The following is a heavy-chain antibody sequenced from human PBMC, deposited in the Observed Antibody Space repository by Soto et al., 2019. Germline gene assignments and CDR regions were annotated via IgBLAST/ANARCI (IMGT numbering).Heavy chain of an antibody. CDR3: AREVPVVMSNCFDP. J-gene: IGHJ5*02. D-gene: IGHD2-2*01. Sequence: QVQLVQSGAEVTEPGASVKVSCKASGYTFTSYAMHWVRQAPGQRLEWMGWINAGNGNTKYSQSFQGRVTITRDTSANTAYMELSSLRSEDTAVYYCAREVPVVMSNCFDPWGQGTLVTVSS. CDR2: INAGNGNT. CDR1: GYTFTSYA. V-gene: IGHV1-3*01.